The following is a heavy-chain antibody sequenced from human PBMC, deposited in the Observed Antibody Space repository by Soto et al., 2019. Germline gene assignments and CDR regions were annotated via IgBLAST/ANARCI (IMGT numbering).Heavy chain of an antibody. Sequence: QITLKESGPTLVKLTQTLTLTCTFSGFSLSTNAVGVGWIRQPPGKALEWLALIYWDDDKRYSPSLKSRLTITKDTSKEQVVLTMTHMDPLDTATYYCAHGYSYAHYFVSWGQGTLVTVSS. D-gene: IGHD5-18*01. CDR3: AHGYSYAHYFVS. CDR1: GFSLSTNAVG. V-gene: IGHV2-5*02. CDR2: IYWDDDK. J-gene: IGHJ4*02.